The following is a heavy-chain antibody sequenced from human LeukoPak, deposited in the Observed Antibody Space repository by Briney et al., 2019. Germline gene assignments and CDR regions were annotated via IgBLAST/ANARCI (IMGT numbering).Heavy chain of an antibody. D-gene: IGHD2-2*01. CDR1: GYTFTSYY. Sequence: GASVKVSCKASGYTFTSYYMHWVRQAPGQGLEWMGWISAYNGNTNYAQKLQGRVTMTTDTSTSTAYMELRSLRSDDTAVYYCARDLGPAAPSSLYYYYYYMDVWGKGTTVTVSS. J-gene: IGHJ6*03. CDR2: ISAYNGNT. V-gene: IGHV1-18*04. CDR3: ARDLGPAAPSSLYYYYYYMDV.